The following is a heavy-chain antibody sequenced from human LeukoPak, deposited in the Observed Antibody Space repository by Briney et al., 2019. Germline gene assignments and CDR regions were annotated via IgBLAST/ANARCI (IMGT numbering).Heavy chain of an antibody. V-gene: IGHV4-39*02. CDR3: ARDLRVATN. Sequence: SETLSLTCTVSGGSISSSSYYWGWIRQPPGKGLEWIGSIYYSGSTYYNPSLKSRVTISVDTSKNQFSLKLSSVTAADTAVYYCARDLRVATNWGQGTLVTVSS. D-gene: IGHD5-12*01. CDR2: IYYSGST. J-gene: IGHJ4*02. CDR1: GGSISSSSYY.